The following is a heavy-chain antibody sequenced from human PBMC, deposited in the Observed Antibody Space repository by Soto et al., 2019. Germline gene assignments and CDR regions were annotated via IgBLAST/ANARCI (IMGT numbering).Heavy chain of an antibody. CDR3: ARDAHCSSTSCYTDDYYYYGMDV. Sequence: EASVKVSCKASGYTFTGYYMHWVRQAPGQGLEWMGWINPNSGGTNYAQKFQGRVTMTRDTSISTAYMELSRLRSDDTAVYYCARDAHCSSTSCYTDDYYYYGMDVWGQGTTVTVSS. D-gene: IGHD2-2*02. V-gene: IGHV1-2*02. CDR2: INPNSGGT. CDR1: GYTFTGYY. J-gene: IGHJ6*02.